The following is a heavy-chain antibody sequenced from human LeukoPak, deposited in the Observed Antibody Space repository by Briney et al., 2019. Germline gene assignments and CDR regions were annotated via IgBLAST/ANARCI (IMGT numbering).Heavy chain of an antibody. J-gene: IGHJ4*02. V-gene: IGHV1-69*13. CDR3: ARDNCSGGSCYFDY. Sequence: ASVKVSCKASGSTFSSYAISWVRQAPGQGLEWMGGIIPIFGTANYAQKFQGRVTITADESTSIAYMELSSLRSEDTAVYYCARDNCSGGSCYFDYWGQGTLVAVSS. CDR1: GSTFSSYA. CDR2: IIPIFGTA. D-gene: IGHD2-15*01.